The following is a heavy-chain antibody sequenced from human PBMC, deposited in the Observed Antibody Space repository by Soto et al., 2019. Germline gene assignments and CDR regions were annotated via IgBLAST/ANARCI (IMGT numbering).Heavy chain of an antibody. CDR3: ARDKDSSGYPTLVFDY. Sequence: QVQLVESGGGVVQPGRSLRLSCAASGFTFSSYGMHWVRQAPGKGLEGVAVIWYDGSNKYYADSVKGRFTISRDNSKNTLYLQMNSLRAEDTAVYYCARDKDSSGYPTLVFDYWGQGTLVTVSS. J-gene: IGHJ4*02. CDR2: IWYDGSNK. V-gene: IGHV3-33*01. CDR1: GFTFSSYG. D-gene: IGHD3-22*01.